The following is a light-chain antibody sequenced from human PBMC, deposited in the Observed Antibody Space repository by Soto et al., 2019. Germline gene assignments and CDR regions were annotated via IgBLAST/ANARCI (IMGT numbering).Light chain of an antibody. J-gene: IGKJ1*01. Sequence: DIQMTQSPSSLSASVGDRVTITCRASQSISSYLNWYQQKPGKAPKLLIYAASSLQSGVPSRFSGSVSGTDFTLTISSLQPGDFATYYCQQSCSTPRTFGQGTKVDIK. CDR2: AAS. CDR1: QSISSY. CDR3: QQSCSTPRT. V-gene: IGKV1-39*01.